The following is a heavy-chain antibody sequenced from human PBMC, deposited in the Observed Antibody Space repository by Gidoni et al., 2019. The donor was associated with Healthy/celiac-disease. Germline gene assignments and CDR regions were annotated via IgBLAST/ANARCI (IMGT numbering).Heavy chain of an antibody. V-gene: IGHV3-30*18. CDR3: ANEPPPGVWGSSTSFKFGDEDHYYMDV. D-gene: IGHD2-2*01. CDR1: GFTFSSSG. J-gene: IGHJ6*03. CDR2: ISYDGSNK. Sequence: QVQLVESGGGVVQPGRSLRLSCAASGFTFSSSGMRLVRQAPGQGLEWVAVISYDGSNKYYADSVKGRFTISRDNSKNTLYLQMNSLRAEDTAVYYCANEPPPGVWGSSTSFKFGDEDHYYMDVWGKGTTVTVSS.